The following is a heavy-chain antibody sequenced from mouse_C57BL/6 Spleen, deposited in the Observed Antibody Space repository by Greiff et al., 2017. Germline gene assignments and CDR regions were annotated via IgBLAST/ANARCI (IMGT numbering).Heavy chain of an antibody. CDR1: GYTFTSYW. V-gene: IGHV1-69*01. CDR2: IDPSDSYT. Sequence: QVQLQQPGAELVMPGASVKLSCKASGYTFTSYWMHWVKQRPGQGLEWIGEIDPSDSYTNYNQKFKGKSTLTVDKSSSTAYMQLSSLTSEDSAVYYCARGSYGISLFAYWGQGTLVTVSA. D-gene: IGHD1-1*01. CDR3: ARGSYGISLFAY. J-gene: IGHJ3*01.